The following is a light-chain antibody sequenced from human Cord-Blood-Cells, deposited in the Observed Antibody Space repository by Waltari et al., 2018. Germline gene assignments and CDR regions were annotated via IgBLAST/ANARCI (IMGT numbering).Light chain of an antibody. CDR3: QQYGSSPRT. CDR1: QSVSSSY. V-gene: IGKV3-20*01. J-gene: IGKJ1*01. CDR2: GAS. Sequence: EIGWTQSPGTLSLSPGERATLSCRASQSVSSSYLALYQQKPGQAPRLLIYGASSRATGIPDRFSGSGSGTDFTLTLSRLEPEDFAVYYCQQYGSSPRTFGQGTKVEIK.